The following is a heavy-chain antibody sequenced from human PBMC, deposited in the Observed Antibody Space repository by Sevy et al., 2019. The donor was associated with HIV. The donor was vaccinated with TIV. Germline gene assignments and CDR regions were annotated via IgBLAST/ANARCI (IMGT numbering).Heavy chain of an antibody. V-gene: IGHV4-39*01. J-gene: IGHJ4*02. CDR1: GGSISSSSYD. Sequence: SETQSLTCTVSGGSISSSSYDWGWIRQPPGKGLEWIGSMYSSGNSYYNPSLKSRVTIFVDTSKNQISLKLTSVTAADTAVYYCARQGGIVDPAFDYWGQGTLVTVSS. CDR3: ARQGGIVDPAFDY. CDR2: MYSSGNS. D-gene: IGHD2-21*01.